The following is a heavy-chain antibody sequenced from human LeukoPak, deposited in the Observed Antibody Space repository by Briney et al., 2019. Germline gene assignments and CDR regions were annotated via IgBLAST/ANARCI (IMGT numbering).Heavy chain of an antibody. D-gene: IGHD6-13*01. Sequence: SETLSLTCTVSGVSISSSNSYWGWIRQPPGKGLEWIGSIYYSGNTYYNASLKSQVSISIDTSKNQFSLKLTSVTAADTAVYYCAREVAAAGTLWFDSWGRGTLVTVSS. CDR2: IYYSGNT. CDR3: AREVAAAGTLWFDS. J-gene: IGHJ5*01. V-gene: IGHV4-39*07. CDR1: GVSISSSNSY.